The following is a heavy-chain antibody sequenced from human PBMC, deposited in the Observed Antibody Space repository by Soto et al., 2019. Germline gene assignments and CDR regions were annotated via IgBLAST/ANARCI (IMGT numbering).Heavy chain of an antibody. V-gene: IGHV1-18*01. D-gene: IGHD6-13*01. Sequence: GASVKVSWKASGYSFTDYGVSGVRQAPGQGLEWMGWISPDNGNTDYAQKLQGRVTMTTDTSTSTAYMELRSLRSDDTAVYYCARDPSIAAAGYTNWFDPWGQGTLVTVSS. CDR1: GYSFTDYG. CDR2: ISPDNGNT. CDR3: ARDPSIAAAGYTNWFDP. J-gene: IGHJ5*02.